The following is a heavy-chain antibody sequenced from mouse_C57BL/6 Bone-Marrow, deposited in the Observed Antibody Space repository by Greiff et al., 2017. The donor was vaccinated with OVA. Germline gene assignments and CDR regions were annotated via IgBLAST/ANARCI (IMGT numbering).Heavy chain of an antibody. CDR1: GYTFTSYG. CDR2: IYPRSGNT. V-gene: IGHV1-81*01. D-gene: IGHD1-1*01. CDR3: ARNPYYGSSYGYFDV. Sequence: QVHVKQSGAELARPGASVKLSCKASGYTFTSYGISWVKQRTGQGLEWIGEIYPRSGNTYYNEKFKGKATLTADKSSSTAYMELRSLTSEDSAVYFCARNPYYGSSYGYFDVWGTGTTVTVSS. J-gene: IGHJ1*03.